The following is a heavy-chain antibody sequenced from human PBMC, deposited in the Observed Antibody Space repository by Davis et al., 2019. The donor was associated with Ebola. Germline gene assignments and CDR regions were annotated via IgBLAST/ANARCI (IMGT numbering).Heavy chain of an antibody. J-gene: IGHJ2*01. D-gene: IGHD4-17*01. CDR2: VSYDGSID. Sequence: GESLKISCAASGFTFSSFGMHWVRQAPGKGLEWVAVVSYDGSIDYYADSVKGRFTISRDNSNNTLYLQMNSLRAEDTAVYYCARHVYGDFWYFDLWGRGTRVTVSS. CDR1: GFTFSSFG. CDR3: ARHVYGDFWYFDL. V-gene: IGHV3-30*03.